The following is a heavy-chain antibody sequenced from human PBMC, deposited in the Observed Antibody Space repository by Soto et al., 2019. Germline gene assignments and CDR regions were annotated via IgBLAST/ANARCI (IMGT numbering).Heavy chain of an antibody. Sequence: EVQLVESGGGLVKPGGSLRLSCAASGFTFSTYSMNWVRQAPGKGLEWVSSISSSSSYIYYAHSVKGRFTISRDNAKNSLYLQMNSLRAEDTAVYYCSRYDSSGYYWPYYYYGKDVWGQGTTVTVSS. CDR2: ISSSSSYI. V-gene: IGHV3-21*01. J-gene: IGHJ6*02. CDR3: SRYDSSGYYWPYYYYGKDV. D-gene: IGHD3-22*01. CDR1: GFTFSTYS.